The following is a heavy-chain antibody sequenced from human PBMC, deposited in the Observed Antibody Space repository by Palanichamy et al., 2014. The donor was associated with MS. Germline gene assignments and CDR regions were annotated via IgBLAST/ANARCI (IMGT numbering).Heavy chain of an antibody. Sequence: EVQLVESGGDLVQPGGSLRLSCAASGFTFSGYWMHWVRQAPGKGLVWVVRTDNDGSATSYADSVKGRFTVSRDNAKNTLYLEMNSLSAEDTAVYYCARDQTPGYFDYWGQGTLVTVSS. CDR1: GFTFSGYW. J-gene: IGHJ4*02. V-gene: IGHV3-74*01. CDR3: ARDQTPGYFDY. D-gene: IGHD6-13*01. CDR2: TDNDGSAT.